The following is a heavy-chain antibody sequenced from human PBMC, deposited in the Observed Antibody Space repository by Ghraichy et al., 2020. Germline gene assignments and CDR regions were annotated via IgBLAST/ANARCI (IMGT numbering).Heavy chain of an antibody. D-gene: IGHD6-19*01. V-gene: IGHV3-74*01. CDR3: ARGRIAVAGPYWYFDL. CDR1: GFTFSSYW. J-gene: IGHJ2*01. CDR2: INSDGSST. Sequence: GGSLRLSCAASGFTFSSYWMHWVRQAPGKGLVWVSRINSDGSSTSYADSVKGRFTISRDNAKNTLYLQMNSLRAEDTAVYYCARGRIAVAGPYWYFDLWGRGTLVTVSS.